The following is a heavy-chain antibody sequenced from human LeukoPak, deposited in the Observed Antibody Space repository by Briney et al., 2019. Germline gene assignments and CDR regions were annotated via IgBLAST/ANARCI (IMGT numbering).Heavy chain of an antibody. V-gene: IGHV1-2*06. D-gene: IGHD6-13*01. Sequence: ASVKVSCKASGYTFTSYYMHWVRQAPGQGLEWMGQINSITGGTNYARKFQGRVTMTRNTSISTAYMELSRLRSDDTAVYYCASWARAAADHDYWGQGTLVTVSS. CDR3: ASWARAAADHDY. CDR2: INSITGGT. J-gene: IGHJ4*02. CDR1: GYTFTSYY.